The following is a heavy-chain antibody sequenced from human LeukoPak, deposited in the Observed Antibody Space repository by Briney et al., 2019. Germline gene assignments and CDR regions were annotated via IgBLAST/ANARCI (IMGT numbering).Heavy chain of an antibody. CDR3: ARESAGDGQHKWFDP. CDR2: IHYSGTT. J-gene: IGHJ5*02. CDR1: GGSVSTYY. Sequence: RTSETLSLTCSVSGGSVSTYYWSWIRQPPGKGLEWIGFIHYSGTTKNNDSLKTRVAISIDTSKNQLSLRLTSVTAAETAVYYCARESAGDGQHKWFDPWGQGTLVTVSS. V-gene: IGHV4-59*02. D-gene: IGHD2-8*01.